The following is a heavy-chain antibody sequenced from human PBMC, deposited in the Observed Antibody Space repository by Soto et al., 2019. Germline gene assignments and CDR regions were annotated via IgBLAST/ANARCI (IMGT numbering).Heavy chain of an antibody. Sequence: AGGSLRLSCAASGFTFSDYYMSWIRQAPGKGLEWVSYISSSGSTIYYADSVKGRFTIPRDNAKNSLYLQMNSLRAEDTAVYYCARRVVPAAIDYYYGMDVWGQGTTVTVSS. D-gene: IGHD2-2*01. CDR2: ISSSGSTI. CDR1: GFTFSDYY. J-gene: IGHJ6*02. V-gene: IGHV3-11*01. CDR3: ARRVVPAAIDYYYGMDV.